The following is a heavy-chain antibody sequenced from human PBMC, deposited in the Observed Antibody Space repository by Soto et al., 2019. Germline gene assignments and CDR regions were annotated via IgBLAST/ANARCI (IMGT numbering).Heavy chain of an antibody. CDR3: ARPKVSYSSDYYYFDY. D-gene: IGHD6-19*01. CDR1: GVTFNTHA. J-gene: IGHJ4*02. CDR2: IIPLFGTA. Sequence: VKVSCTSSGVTFNTHAIHSVLQAPGEGLEWMGAIIPLFGTADYAQKFQGRVTITADESTRKAYMEVSSLRSEDTAVYCCARPKVSYSSDYYYFDYLGQGNLVTVS. V-gene: IGHV1-69*13.